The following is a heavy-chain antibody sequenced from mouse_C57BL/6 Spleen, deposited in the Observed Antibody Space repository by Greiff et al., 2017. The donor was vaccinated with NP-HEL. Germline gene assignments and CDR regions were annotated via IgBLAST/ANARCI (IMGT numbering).Heavy chain of an antibody. CDR3: ARRDGSSYGWCAY. D-gene: IGHD1-1*01. J-gene: IGHJ3*01. V-gene: IGHV5-17*01. CDR1: GFTFSDYG. Sequence: EVKLMESGGGLVKPGGSLKLSCAASGFTFSDYGMHWVRQAPEKGLEWVAYISSGSSTIYYADTVKGRFTISRDNAKNTLFLQMTSLRSEDTAMYYCARRDGSSYGWCAYWGQGTLVTVSA. CDR2: ISSGSSTI.